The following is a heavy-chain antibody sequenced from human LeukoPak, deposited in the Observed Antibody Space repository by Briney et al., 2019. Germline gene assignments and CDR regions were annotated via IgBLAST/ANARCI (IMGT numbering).Heavy chain of an antibody. CDR3: AKGGGGRLIYYYYMDV. CDR1: GFTFSSYE. Sequence: PGGSLRLSCAASGFTFSSYEMNWVRQAPGKGLEWVSSINADSVKGRFTISRDNAKNSLYLQMNSLRAEDMALYYCAKGGGGRLIYYYYMDVWGKGTTVTVSS. V-gene: IGHV3-48*03. J-gene: IGHJ6*03. CDR2: I. D-gene: IGHD3-16*01.